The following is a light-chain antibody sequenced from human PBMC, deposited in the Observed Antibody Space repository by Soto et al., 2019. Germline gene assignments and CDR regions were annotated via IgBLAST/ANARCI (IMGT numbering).Light chain of an antibody. Sequence: EIVMTQSPATLSVSPGEGATVSCRASQSVSSHLAWYQHKPGQAPRLLIYDASSRATGIPDRFSGSGSGTDFTLTISRLEPEDFAVYYCQQYGSSSRTFGQGTKVDIK. V-gene: IGKV3-20*01. J-gene: IGKJ1*01. CDR2: DAS. CDR1: QSVSSH. CDR3: QQYGSSSRT.